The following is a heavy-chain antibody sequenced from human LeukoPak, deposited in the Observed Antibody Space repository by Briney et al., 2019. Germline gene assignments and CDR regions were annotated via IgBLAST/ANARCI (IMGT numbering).Heavy chain of an antibody. J-gene: IGHJ4*02. CDR2: INHSGST. Sequence: SETLSLTCAAYGGSFSGYYWSWIRQPPGKGLERIGEINHSGSTNYNPSLKSRVTTSVDTSKNQFSLKLNSVTAADTAVYYCARGLSAIVHWGQGTLVTVSS. V-gene: IGHV4-34*01. CDR3: ARGLSAIVH. CDR1: GGSFSGYY. D-gene: IGHD2-21*02.